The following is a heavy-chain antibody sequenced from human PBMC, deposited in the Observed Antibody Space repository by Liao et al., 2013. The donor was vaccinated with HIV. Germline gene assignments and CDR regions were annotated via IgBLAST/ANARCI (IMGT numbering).Heavy chain of an antibody. Sequence: QVQLQESGPGLVKPSETLSLICAVSGYSFNSDYYWGWIRQSPGKGLEWIANIYHSGNPYYNPSLKSRVTISIDTSKDFLSLKLTSVTAADTAVYYCARQNYYFYYVDIWAKDRRSPFP. CDR1: GYSFNSDYY. J-gene: IGHJ6*03. CDR3: ARQNYYFYYVDI. V-gene: IGHV4-38-2*01. CDR2: IYHSGNP.